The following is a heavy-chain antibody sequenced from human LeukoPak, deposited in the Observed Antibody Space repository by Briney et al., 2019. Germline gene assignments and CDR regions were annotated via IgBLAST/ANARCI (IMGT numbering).Heavy chain of an antibody. V-gene: IGHV4-59*01. CDR3: ARGRYGGNSGFFDY. CDR1: GGSISSYY. CDR2: MYYSGST. Sequence: SETLSLTCTVSGGSISSYYWSWIRQPPGKGLEWIWYMYYSGSTNYNPSLRSRVTMSVGTSKNQFSLRLSSVTAADTAVYYCARGRYGGNSGFFDYWGQGTLVTVSS. J-gene: IGHJ4*02. D-gene: IGHD4-23*01.